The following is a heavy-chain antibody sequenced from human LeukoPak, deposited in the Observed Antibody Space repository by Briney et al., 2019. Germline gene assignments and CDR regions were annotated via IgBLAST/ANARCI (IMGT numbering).Heavy chain of an antibody. CDR2: IYYSGGT. CDR1: GGSISSYY. J-gene: IGHJ2*01. CDR3: ARHMTTVTTDPWYFDL. V-gene: IGHV4-59*08. D-gene: IGHD4-17*01. Sequence: PSETLSLTCTVSGGSISSYYWSWIRQPPGKGLEWIGYIYYSGGTNYNPSLKSRVAISVDTSKNQFSLKLSSVTAADTAVYYCARHMTTVTTDPWYFDLWGRGTLVTVSS.